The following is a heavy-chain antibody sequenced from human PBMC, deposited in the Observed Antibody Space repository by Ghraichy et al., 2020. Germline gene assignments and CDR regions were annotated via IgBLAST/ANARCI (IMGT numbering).Heavy chain of an antibody. J-gene: IGHJ4*02. CDR2: ITGSGDIT. CDR1: GFTFSSYS. V-gene: IGHV3-23*01. D-gene: IGHD5-18*01. CDR3: ARGYTYGRLSYFDS. Sequence: GGSLRLSCAASGFTFSSYSMTWVRQAPGKGLEWVSAITGSGDITDYADSVKGRFTISRDNSENSLFLQMNSLRAEDTAVYFCARGYTYGRLSYFDSWGQGALVTVSS.